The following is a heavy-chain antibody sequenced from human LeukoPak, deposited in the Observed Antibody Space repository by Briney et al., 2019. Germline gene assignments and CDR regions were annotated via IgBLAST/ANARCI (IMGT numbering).Heavy chain of an antibody. Sequence: GASVKVSCKASGYTFTGYYMHWVRHAPGQGLERMGIINPSGGSTSYAQKFQGRVTTTRDTSTSTVYMELSSLRSEDTAGYYCARDSPYYYSSGYHTYTLDYWGQGTLVTVSS. CDR2: INPSGGST. D-gene: IGHD3-22*01. J-gene: IGHJ4*02. V-gene: IGHV1-46*01. CDR3: ARDSPYYYSSGYHTYTLDY. CDR1: GYTFTGYY.